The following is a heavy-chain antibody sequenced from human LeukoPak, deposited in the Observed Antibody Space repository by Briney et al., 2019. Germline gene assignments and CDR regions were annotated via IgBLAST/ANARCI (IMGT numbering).Heavy chain of an antibody. CDR3: ARVVRSYYFDY. V-gene: IGHV3-7*01. Sequence: GGSLRLSCAASGFTLSSYGMSWVRQARGKGLEWVDNIKQDGSEKYYVDSVTRRFTISCDNAKNSLYLQMNSLRAEDTAVYYCARVVRSYYFDYWGQGTLVTVSS. CDR1: GFTLSSYG. J-gene: IGHJ4*02. CDR2: IKQDGSEK.